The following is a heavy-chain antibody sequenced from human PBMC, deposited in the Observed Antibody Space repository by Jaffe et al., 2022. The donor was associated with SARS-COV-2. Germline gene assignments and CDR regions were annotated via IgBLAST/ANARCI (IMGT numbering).Heavy chain of an antibody. D-gene: IGHD6-6*01. Sequence: QVQLVESGGGVVQPGRSLRLSCAASGFTFSSYAMHWVRQAPGKGLEWVAVISYDGSNKYYADSVKGRFTISRDNSKNTLYLQMNSLRAEDTAVYYCARGTSYAFDIWGQGTMVTVSS. V-gene: IGHV3-30-3*01. CDR2: ISYDGSNK. CDR1: GFTFSSYA. CDR3: ARGTSYAFDI. J-gene: IGHJ3*02.